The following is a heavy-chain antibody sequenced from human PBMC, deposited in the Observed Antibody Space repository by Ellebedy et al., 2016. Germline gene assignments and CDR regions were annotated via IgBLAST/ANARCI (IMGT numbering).Heavy chain of an antibody. D-gene: IGHD4-23*01. CDR1: GGTFNTYV. CDR3: ARDGGTTVITGKLDP. Sequence: SVKVSXXASGGTFNTYVFTWVRQAPGQGLEWMGEIIPVFGSSNYAQKFQGRVTFTADESTRTAYMELSSLTSEDTAVYYCARDGGTTVITGKLDPWGQGTLVTVSS. J-gene: IGHJ5*02. CDR2: IIPVFGSS. V-gene: IGHV1-69*13.